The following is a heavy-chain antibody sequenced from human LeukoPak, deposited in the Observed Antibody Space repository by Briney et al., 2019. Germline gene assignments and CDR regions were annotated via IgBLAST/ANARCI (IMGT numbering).Heavy chain of an antibody. CDR1: GFTVSGNY. J-gene: IGHJ3*02. V-gene: IGHV3-66*01. D-gene: IGHD1-26*01. Sequence: GGSLSLSCAASGFTVSGNYMSWVRQAPGKGLEWVSVIYSGGSTYYADSVKGRFTISRDNAKNSLYLQMNSLRAEDTAVYYCARAEPTFSGSYYGDAFDIWGQGTMVTVSS. CDR2: IYSGGST. CDR3: ARAEPTFSGSYYGDAFDI.